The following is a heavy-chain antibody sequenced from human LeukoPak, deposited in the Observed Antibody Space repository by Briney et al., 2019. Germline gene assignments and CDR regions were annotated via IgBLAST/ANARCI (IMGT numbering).Heavy chain of an antibody. J-gene: IGHJ3*02. D-gene: IGHD2-2*01. CDR2: ISGDGGST. CDR1: GFTFDDYA. V-gene: IGHV3-43*02. CDR3: AKDIFCSSTSCLYDAFDI. Sequence: PGGSLRLSCAASGFTFDDYAMHWVRQAPGKGLEWVSLISGDGGSTYYADSVKGRFTISRDNSKNYLYLQMNSLRTEDTALYYCAKDIFCSSTSCLYDAFDIWGQGTMVTVSS.